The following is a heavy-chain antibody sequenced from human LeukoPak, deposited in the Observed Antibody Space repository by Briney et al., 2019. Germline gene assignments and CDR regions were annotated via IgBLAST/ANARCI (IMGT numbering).Heavy chain of an antibody. V-gene: IGHV1-69*13. D-gene: IGHD3-10*01. CDR3: ARGLWFGELSAFDY. J-gene: IGHJ4*02. CDR1: GGTFSSYA. Sequence: ASVKVSCKASGGTFSSYAISWVRQAPGQGLEWMGGIIPIFGTANYAQKFQGRVTITADESTSTAYMELSSLRSEDTAVYYCARGLWFGELSAFDYWGQGTLVTVSP. CDR2: IIPIFGTA.